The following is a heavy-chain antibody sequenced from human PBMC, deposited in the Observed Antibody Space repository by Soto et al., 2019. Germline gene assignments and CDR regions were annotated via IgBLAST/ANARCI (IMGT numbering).Heavy chain of an antibody. D-gene: IGHD3-10*01. V-gene: IGHV1-3*01. CDR2: INAGNGNT. J-gene: IGHJ4*02. Sequence: QVQLVQSGAEVKKPGASVKVSCKASGYTFTSYAMHWVRQAPGQRLEWMGWINAGNGNTKYSQKFQGRVTITRDTSASTAYMELSSLRSEDSAVYYCASRLLSMVRGATFDYWGQGTLVTVSS. CDR3: ASRLLSMVRGATFDY. CDR1: GYTFTSYA.